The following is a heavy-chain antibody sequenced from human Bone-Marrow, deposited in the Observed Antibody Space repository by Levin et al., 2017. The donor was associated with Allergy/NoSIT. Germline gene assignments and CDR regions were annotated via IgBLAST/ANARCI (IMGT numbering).Heavy chain of an antibody. Sequence: SCTVSGGSISSYYWSWIRQPPGKGLEWIGYIYYSGSTNYNPSLKSRVTISVDTSKNQFSLKLSSVTAADTAVYYCARVMDTAMAPDYWGQGTLVTVSS. CDR1: GGSISSYY. D-gene: IGHD5-18*01. J-gene: IGHJ4*02. V-gene: IGHV4-59*01. CDR2: IYYSGST. CDR3: ARVMDTAMAPDY.